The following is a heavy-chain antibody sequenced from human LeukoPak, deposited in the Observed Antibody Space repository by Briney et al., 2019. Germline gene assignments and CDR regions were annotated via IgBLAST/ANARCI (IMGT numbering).Heavy chain of an antibody. CDR3: ARARTNFWSGYYGLVY. V-gene: IGHV4-34*01. CDR1: GGSFSGYY. D-gene: IGHD3-3*01. Sequence: PSETLSLTCAVYGGSFSGYYWSWIRQPPGKGLEWIGEINHSGSTNYNPSLKSRVTISVDTSKNQFSLKLSSVTAADTAVYYCARARTNFWSGYYGLVYWGQGTLVTVSS. CDR2: INHSGST. J-gene: IGHJ4*02.